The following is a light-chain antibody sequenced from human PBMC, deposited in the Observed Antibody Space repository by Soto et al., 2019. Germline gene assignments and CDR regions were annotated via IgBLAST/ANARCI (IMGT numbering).Light chain of an antibody. J-gene: IGLJ2*01. CDR3: CSDTGSSVL. CDR1: SDTVGNYDL. CDR2: EGT. Sequence: QSALSQPASVSGSPGQSITMSCTGSSDTVGNYDLVSWYQQHPGKAPKLMTSEGTKRPSGVSDRFTGSKSGNTASLTISGLQDEDADYYYCCSDTGSSVLFGGGTKVTVL. V-gene: IGLV2-23*01.